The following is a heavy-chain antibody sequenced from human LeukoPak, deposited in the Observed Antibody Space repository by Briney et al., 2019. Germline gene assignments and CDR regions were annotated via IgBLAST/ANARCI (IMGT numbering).Heavy chain of an antibody. V-gene: IGHV4-59*08. CDR2: IYYSGST. Sequence: SETLSLTCTVSGGSISSYYWSWIRQPPGKGLEWIGYIYYSGSTNYNPSLKSRVNISLDTPKNQFSLKLISVTAADTAVYFCARLQWLSTPFFDYWGQGTLVTVSS. CDR3: ARLQWLSTPFFDY. CDR1: GGSISSYY. J-gene: IGHJ4*02. D-gene: IGHD6-19*01.